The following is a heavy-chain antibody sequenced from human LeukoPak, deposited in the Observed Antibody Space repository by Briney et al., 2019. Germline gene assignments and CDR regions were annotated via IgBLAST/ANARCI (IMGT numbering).Heavy chain of an antibody. CDR3: ARHGEAYYGDYMGHNWFDP. CDR1: GGSISSSSYY. Sequence: SETLSLTCTVSGGSISSSSYYWGWIRQPPGKGLEWIGGIYYSGSTYYNPSLKSRVTISVDTSNNQFSLKLSSVTAADTAVYYCARHGEAYYGDYMGHNWFDPWGQGTLVTVSS. CDR2: IYYSGST. V-gene: IGHV4-39*01. J-gene: IGHJ5*02. D-gene: IGHD4-17*01.